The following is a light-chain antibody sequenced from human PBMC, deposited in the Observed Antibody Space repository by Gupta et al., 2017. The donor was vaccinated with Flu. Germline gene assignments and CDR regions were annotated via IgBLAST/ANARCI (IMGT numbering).Light chain of an antibody. V-gene: IGKV3-15*01. Sequence: EIVMTQSPATLSVSPGERATLSCRASQSVRTNLAWYQQKSGQAPRLLLHVAFTRATGIPARFSGSGSGTEFTLTISSLQSEEFAVYYCQQYNNRRTFGQGTKVEIK. CDR1: QSVRTN. CDR2: VAF. CDR3: QQYNNRRT. J-gene: IGKJ1*01.